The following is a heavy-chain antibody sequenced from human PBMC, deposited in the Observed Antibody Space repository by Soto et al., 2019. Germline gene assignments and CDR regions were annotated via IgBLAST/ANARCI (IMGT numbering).Heavy chain of an antibody. V-gene: IGHV1-69*12. J-gene: IGHJ6*02. D-gene: IGHD3-10*01. CDR2: IIPISGTA. CDR1: GGTFSSYA. CDR3: AREGGSGSYRYYGMDV. Sequence: QVQLVQSGAEVMKPGSSVKVSCKASGGTFSSYAISWVRQAPGQGLEWMGGIIPISGTANYAQKFQGRVTITAEESTSTVYMELSSLRSEDTAVYYCAREGGSGSYRYYGMDVWGQGTTVTVSS.